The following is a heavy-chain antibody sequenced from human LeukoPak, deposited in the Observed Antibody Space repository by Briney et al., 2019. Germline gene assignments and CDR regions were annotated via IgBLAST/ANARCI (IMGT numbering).Heavy chain of an antibody. V-gene: IGHV3-30*04. CDR1: GFTFSTYA. Sequence: GGSLRLSCAASGFTFSTYAMHWVRQAPGKGLEWVAVISYDGSSKYYADSVKGRFTISRDNSKNTLYLQMNSLRAEDTAVYYCAKDRDVWGQGTLVTVSS. D-gene: IGHD3-10*01. CDR2: ISYDGSSK. J-gene: IGHJ4*02. CDR3: AKDRDV.